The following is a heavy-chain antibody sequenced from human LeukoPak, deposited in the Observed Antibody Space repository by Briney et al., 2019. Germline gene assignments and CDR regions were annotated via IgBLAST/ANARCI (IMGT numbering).Heavy chain of an antibody. CDR2: IKQDGSEK. V-gene: IGHV3-7*01. J-gene: IGHJ4*02. Sequence: GGSLRLSCAASDFTFSSYWMTWVRQAPGKGLEWVANIKQDGSEKYYVDSVKGRFTISRDNAKNSLYLQMNSLRAEDTAVYYCARERIGEAVAGYWGQGTLVTVSS. D-gene: IGHD6-19*01. CDR3: ARERIGEAVAGY. CDR1: DFTFSSYW.